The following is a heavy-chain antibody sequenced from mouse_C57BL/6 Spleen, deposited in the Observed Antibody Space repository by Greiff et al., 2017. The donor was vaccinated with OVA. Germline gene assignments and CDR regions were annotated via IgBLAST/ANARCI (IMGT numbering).Heavy chain of an antibody. CDR3: ARPYSNYFYYFDY. CDR2: IYPGDGDT. D-gene: IGHD2-5*01. J-gene: IGHJ2*01. Sequence: QVQLQQSGPELVKPGASVKISCKASGYAFSSSWMNWVKQRPGKGLEWIGRIYPGDGDTNYNGKFKGKATLTADKSSSTAYMQLSSLTSEDSAVYFCARPYSNYFYYFDYWGQGTTLTVSS. V-gene: IGHV1-82*01. CDR1: GYAFSSSW.